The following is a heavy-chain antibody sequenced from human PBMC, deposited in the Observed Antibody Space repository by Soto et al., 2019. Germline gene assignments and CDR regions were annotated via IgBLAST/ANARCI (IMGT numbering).Heavy chain of an antibody. Sequence: PGGSLRLSCAASGFTLSSCVMGWVRQAPGKGLEWVSAISGSGGSTYYADSVKGRFTISRDNSKNTLYLQMNSLRAEDTAVYYCAKYITMVRGVIIEAFDIWGQGTMVTVSS. J-gene: IGHJ3*02. V-gene: IGHV3-23*01. CDR3: AKYITMVRGVIIEAFDI. CDR2: ISGSGGST. CDR1: GFTLSSCV. D-gene: IGHD3-10*01.